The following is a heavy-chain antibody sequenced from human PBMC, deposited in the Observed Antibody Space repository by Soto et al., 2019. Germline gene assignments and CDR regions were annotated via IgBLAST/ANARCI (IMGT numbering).Heavy chain of an antibody. CDR1: GYTFTSHD. V-gene: IGHV1-8*01. Sequence: QVQLVQSGAEVKKPGASVKVSCKASGYTFTSHDINWVRQAAGQGLEWMGWMNPNSGNTGYAQKFQGRVTMTRDSSISTAYMELSSLTSEDTAVYYCARELAGKDYWGQGTLVTVSS. CDR2: MNPNSGNT. J-gene: IGHJ4*02. CDR3: ARELAGKDY.